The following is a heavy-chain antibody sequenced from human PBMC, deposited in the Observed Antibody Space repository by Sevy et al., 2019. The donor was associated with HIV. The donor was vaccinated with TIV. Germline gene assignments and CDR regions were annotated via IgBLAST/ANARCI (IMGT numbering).Heavy chain of an antibody. CDR2: ISSSSSYI. CDR1: GFTFSSYS. V-gene: IGHV3-21*01. CDR3: ARRDCSSTSCWFDP. Sequence: GGSLRLSCAASGFTFSSYSMNWVRQAPGKGLEWVPSISSSSSYIYYADSVKGRFTISRDNAKNSLYLQMNSLTAADTAVYYCARRDCSSTSCWFDPWGQGTLVTVSS. J-gene: IGHJ5*02. D-gene: IGHD2-2*01.